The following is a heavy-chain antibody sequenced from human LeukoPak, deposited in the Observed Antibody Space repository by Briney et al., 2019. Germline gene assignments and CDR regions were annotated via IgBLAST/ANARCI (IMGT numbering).Heavy chain of an antibody. CDR1: GFTFSSYS. CDR2: ISSSSSTI. CDR3: AKDLRVAGTDY. Sequence: PGGSLRLSCAASGFTFSSYSMNWVRQAPGKGLEWVSYISSSSSTIYYADSVKGRFTISRDNAKNSLYLQMNSLRAEDTAVYYCAKDLRVAGTDYWGQGTLVTVSS. D-gene: IGHD6-19*01. V-gene: IGHV3-48*01. J-gene: IGHJ4*02.